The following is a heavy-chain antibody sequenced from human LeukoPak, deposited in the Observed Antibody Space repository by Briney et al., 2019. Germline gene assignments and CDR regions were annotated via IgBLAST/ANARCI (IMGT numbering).Heavy chain of an antibody. V-gene: IGHV3-23*01. D-gene: IGHD6-19*01. CDR1: GFTFSSYE. CDR2: ISGSGGST. Sequence: PGGSLRLSCAASGFTFSSYEMNWVRQAPGKGLEWVSAISGSGGSTYYADSVKGRFTISRDNSKNTLYLQMNSLRAEDTAVYYCAKLRWDSSGWYWFGPFDYWGQGTLVTVSS. CDR3: AKLRWDSSGWYWFGPFDY. J-gene: IGHJ4*02.